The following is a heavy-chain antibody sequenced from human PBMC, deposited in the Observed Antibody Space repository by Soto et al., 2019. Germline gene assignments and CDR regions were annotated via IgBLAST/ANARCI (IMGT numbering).Heavy chain of an antibody. V-gene: IGHV3-23*01. D-gene: IGHD1-26*01. CDR3: ARHRSGSFYPVVGYLDS. CDR2: IGGSGENV. Sequence: PGGSLRLSCAVSGFTFSSYAMTWVRQAPGKGLEWVSGIGGSGENVHYADSVKGRFTISRDNSKNTFYLQMNSLRAEDTAVYYCARHRSGSFYPVVGYLDSWGQGTLVTVSS. J-gene: IGHJ4*02. CDR1: GFTFSSYA.